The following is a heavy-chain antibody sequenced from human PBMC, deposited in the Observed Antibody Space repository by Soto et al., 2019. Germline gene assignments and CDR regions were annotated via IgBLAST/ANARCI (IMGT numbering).Heavy chain of an antibody. CDR1: GFTFSSYA. V-gene: IGHV3-23*01. J-gene: IGHJ4*02. CDR3: AKEKTSDYYDSSVYIDF. D-gene: IGHD3-22*01. Sequence: GGSLRISCAASGFTFSSYAMTWVRQAPGKGLEWVSAISSSGGNTYYADPVKGRFTVSRDNSKSTLNLQMDSLRAEDTAVFYCAKEKTSDYYDSSVYIDFWGQGTLVTVSS. CDR2: ISSSGGNT.